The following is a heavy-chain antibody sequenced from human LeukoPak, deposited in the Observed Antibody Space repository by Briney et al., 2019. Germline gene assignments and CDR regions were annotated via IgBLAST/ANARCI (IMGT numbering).Heavy chain of an antibody. Sequence: SVKVSCKASGGTFSSYAISWVRQAPGQGLEWMGGIIPIFGTANYAQKFQGRVTITAGESTSTAYMELSSLRSEDTAVYYCARDYSQVAWSDYWGQGTLVTVSS. CDR3: ARDYSQVAWSDY. J-gene: IGHJ4*02. CDR2: IIPIFGTA. CDR1: GGTFSSYA. V-gene: IGHV1-69*13. D-gene: IGHD2-15*01.